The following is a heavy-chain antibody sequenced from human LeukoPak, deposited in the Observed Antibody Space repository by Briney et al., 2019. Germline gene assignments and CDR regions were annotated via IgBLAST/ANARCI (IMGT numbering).Heavy chain of an antibody. CDR3: VKAKYYSGGDGSSFDC. CDR2: IMSNGRST. J-gene: IGHJ4*02. V-gene: IGHV3-64D*06. Sequence: GGSLRLSCSGSGFTFSDYAMFWVRQAPGKGLEYVSAIMSNGRSTYLADTVKDRFTISRDNSKNMLYLQMSSLRPEDTAVYYCVKAKYYSGGDGSSFDCWGQGTVVTVSS. D-gene: IGHD2/OR15-2a*01. CDR1: GFTFSDYA.